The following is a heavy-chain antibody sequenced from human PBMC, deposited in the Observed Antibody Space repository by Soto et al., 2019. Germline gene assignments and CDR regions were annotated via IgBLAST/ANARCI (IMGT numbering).Heavy chain of an antibody. J-gene: IGHJ4*02. CDR3: ARGPDVLRFLEWLFDY. CDR1: GFTFSSYW. Sequence: PGGSLRLSCAASGFTFSSYWMSWVRQAPGKGLEWVANIKQDGSEKYYVDSVKGRFTISRDNAKNSLYLQMNSLRAEDTAVYYCARGPDVLRFLEWLFDYWGQGTLVTVSS. CDR2: IKQDGSEK. V-gene: IGHV3-7*03. D-gene: IGHD3-3*01.